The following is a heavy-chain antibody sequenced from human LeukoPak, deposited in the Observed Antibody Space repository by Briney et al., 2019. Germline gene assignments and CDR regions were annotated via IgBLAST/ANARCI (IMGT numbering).Heavy chain of an antibody. CDR2: IYYSGST. Sequence: SETLSLTCTVSGGSISSYYWSWIRQPPGKGLEWIGYIYYSGSTNYNPSLKSRVTISVDRSKNQFSLKLSSVTAADTAVYYCARATAMTTFDYWGQGTLVTVSS. CDR1: GGSISSYY. CDR3: ARATAMTTFDY. D-gene: IGHD5-18*01. J-gene: IGHJ4*02. V-gene: IGHV4-59*12.